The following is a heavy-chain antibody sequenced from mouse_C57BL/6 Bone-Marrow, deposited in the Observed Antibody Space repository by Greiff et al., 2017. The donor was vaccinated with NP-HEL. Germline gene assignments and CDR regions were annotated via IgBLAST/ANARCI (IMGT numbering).Heavy chain of an antibody. J-gene: IGHJ2*01. CDR3: ARRRGTGVFDY. Sequence: EVQLQQSGPELVKPGASVKISCKASGYTFTDYYMNWVKQSHGKSLEWIGDINPNNGGTSYNQKFKGKATLTVDKSSSTAYMELRSLTSEDSAVYYCARRRGTGVFDYWGQGTTLTVSS. D-gene: IGHD4-1*01. CDR2: INPNNGGT. V-gene: IGHV1-26*01. CDR1: GYTFTDYY.